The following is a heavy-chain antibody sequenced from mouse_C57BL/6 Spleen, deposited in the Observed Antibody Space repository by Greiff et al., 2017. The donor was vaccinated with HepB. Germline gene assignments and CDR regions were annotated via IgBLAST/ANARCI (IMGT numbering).Heavy chain of an antibody. Sequence: DVMLVESGEGLVKPGGSLKLSCAASGFTFSSYAMSWVRQTPEKRLEWVAYISSGGDYIYYADTVKGRFTISRDNARNTLYLQMSSLKSEDTAMYYCTRDGYYGSSYDLAWFAYWGQGTLVTVSA. CDR3: TRDGYYGSSYDLAWFAY. CDR1: GFTFSSYA. V-gene: IGHV5-9-1*02. CDR2: ISSGGDYI. D-gene: IGHD1-1*01. J-gene: IGHJ3*01.